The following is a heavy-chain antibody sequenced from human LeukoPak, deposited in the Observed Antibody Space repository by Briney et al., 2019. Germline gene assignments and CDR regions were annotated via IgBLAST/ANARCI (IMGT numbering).Heavy chain of an antibody. J-gene: IGHJ6*03. Sequence: KTGGSLRLSCAASGFTFSSYSMNWVRQAPGKGLEWVSSISSSSSYIYYADSVKGRFTISRDNAKNSLYLQMNSLRAEDTALYYCARGAAAWYYYYYYMDVWGKGTTVTVSS. CDR2: ISSSSSYI. CDR3: ARGAAAWYYYYYYMDV. V-gene: IGHV3-21*04. D-gene: IGHD6-13*01. CDR1: GFTFSSYS.